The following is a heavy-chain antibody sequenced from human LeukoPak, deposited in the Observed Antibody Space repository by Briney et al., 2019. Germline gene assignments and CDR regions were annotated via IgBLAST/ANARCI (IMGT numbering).Heavy chain of an antibody. CDR3: ARGAYGDYEGEDWFDP. D-gene: IGHD4-17*01. CDR1: GGSISNGDYY. J-gene: IGHJ5*02. Sequence: PSETLSLTCTVSGGSISNGDYYWSWIRQPPGKGLEWVGYIYHSGSAYYNPSLKSRITISLDTSKNQFSLKLTSVTAADAAVYFCARGAYGDYEGEDWFDPWGQGTLVTVSS. CDR2: IYHSGSA. V-gene: IGHV4-30-4*01.